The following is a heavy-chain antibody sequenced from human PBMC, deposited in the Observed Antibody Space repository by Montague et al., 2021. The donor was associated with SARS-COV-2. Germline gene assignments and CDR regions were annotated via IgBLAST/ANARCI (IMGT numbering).Heavy chain of an antibody. V-gene: IGHV3-23*01. CDR3: AGTLLWFGELLYYYGMDV. CDR2: ISGSGGST. J-gene: IGHJ6*02. CDR1: GFTFSSYA. Sequence: SLRLSCAASGFTFSSYAMSWVRQAPGKGLEWVSAISGSGGSTYYADSVKGRFTISRDNSKNTLYLQMNSLRAEDTAVYYCAGTLLWFGELLYYYGMDVWGPGTTVTVSS. D-gene: IGHD3-10*01.